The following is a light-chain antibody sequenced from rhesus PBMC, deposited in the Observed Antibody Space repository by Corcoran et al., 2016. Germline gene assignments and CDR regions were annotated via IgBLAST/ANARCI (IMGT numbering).Light chain of an antibody. Sequence: IQMTQSPSSLSASVGDRVSIACRASQDIGRFLVWYQKKPGGAPKALIYYASNLQSGVPSRFSGSGSGTQFTLPVISLHPEDFGIYYCQQYDTGPYSFGQGTKVEI. CDR3: QQYDTGPYS. V-gene: IGKV1-37*01. J-gene: IGKJ2*01. CDR2: YAS. CDR1: QDIGRF.